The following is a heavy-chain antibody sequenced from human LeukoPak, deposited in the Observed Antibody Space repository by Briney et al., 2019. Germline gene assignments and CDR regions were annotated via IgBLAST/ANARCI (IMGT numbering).Heavy chain of an antibody. D-gene: IGHD6-13*01. J-gene: IGHJ6*02. CDR3: ARDRHHIAAAPYGMDV. CDR1: GFTFSSYA. V-gene: IGHV3-30-3*01. Sequence: HPGRSLRLSCAASGFTFSSYAMHWVRQAPGKGLEWVAVISYDGSNKYYADSVKGRFTISRDNSKSTLYLQMNSLRAEDTAVYYCARDRHHIAAAPYGMDVWGQGTTVTVSS. CDR2: ISYDGSNK.